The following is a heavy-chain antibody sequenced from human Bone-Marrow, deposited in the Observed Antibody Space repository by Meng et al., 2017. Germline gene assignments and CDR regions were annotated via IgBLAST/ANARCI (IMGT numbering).Heavy chain of an antibody. CDR3: ARDSYGVVLGY. D-gene: IGHD1-26*01. V-gene: IGHV3-7*01. Sequence: GESLKISCAASGFTFSNYWLNWLRQAPGKGLEWLSHIKHDGSEKYYIDSVKGRFTISRDNAKNSLYVQMNGLRAEDTAVYYCARDSYGVVLGYWGQGTLVTVSS. CDR2: IKHDGSEK. CDR1: GFTFSNYW. J-gene: IGHJ4*02.